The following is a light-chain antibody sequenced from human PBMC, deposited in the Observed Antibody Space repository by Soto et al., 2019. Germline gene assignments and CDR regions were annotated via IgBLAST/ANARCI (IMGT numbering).Light chain of an antibody. J-gene: IGKJ5*01. CDR2: DAS. V-gene: IGKV3-15*01. Sequence: ERVMNQCKTTLSVSPGERATLSCRSSQSVSSNLAWHQQKPGQAPRILMYDASTRATGIPARFSGSGSGTEFTLTICSLQSEDFAVYYCQHDQNWPQTFGQGTRLENK. CDR3: QHDQNWPQT. CDR1: QSVSSN.